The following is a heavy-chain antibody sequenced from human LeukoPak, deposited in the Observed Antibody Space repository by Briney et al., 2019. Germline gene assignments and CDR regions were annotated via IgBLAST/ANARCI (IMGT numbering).Heavy chain of an antibody. D-gene: IGHD3-10*01. CDR2: IGAYNGNT. J-gene: IGHJ4*02. CDR3: ARDHRAMVRGVIDGGYYFDY. CDR1: GYTFTSYG. Sequence: ASVKVSCKASGYTFTSYGISWVRPAPGQGLEWMGWIGAYNGNTNYAQKLQGRVTMTTDTSTSTAYMELRSLRSDDTAVYYCARDHRAMVRGVIDGGYYFDYWGQGTLVTVSS. V-gene: IGHV1-18*01.